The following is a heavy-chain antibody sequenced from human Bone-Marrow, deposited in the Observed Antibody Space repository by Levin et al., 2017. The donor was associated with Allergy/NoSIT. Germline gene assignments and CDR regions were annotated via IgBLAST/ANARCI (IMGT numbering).Heavy chain of an antibody. CDR2: INPSGGST. V-gene: IGHV1-46*01. Sequence: GESLKISCKASGYTFTSYYMHWVRQAPGQGLEWMGIINPSGGSTSYAQKFQGRVTMTRDTSTSTVYMELSSLRSEDTAVYYCARGGPGHSSGSHYYDYGMDGWGQGTTVTVSS. J-gene: IGHJ6*02. D-gene: IGHD3-22*01. CDR1: GYTFTSYY. CDR3: ARGGPGHSSGSHYYDYGMDG.